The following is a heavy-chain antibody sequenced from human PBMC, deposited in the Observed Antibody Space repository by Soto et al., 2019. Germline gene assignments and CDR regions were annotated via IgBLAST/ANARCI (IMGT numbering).Heavy chain of an antibody. CDR2: ISGSGRST. CDR1: GFTFSNYA. Sequence: PGGSLRLSCSASGFTFSNYAMSWVRQAPGKGLEWVASISGSGRSTNYADSVKGRFTISRDNSKNTLAVQMSSLRAEDTAVYYCARDGGNICSGGSCYFQAPDYWGQGTLVTV. V-gene: IGHV3-23*01. D-gene: IGHD2-15*01. CDR3: ARDGGNICSGGSCYFQAPDY. J-gene: IGHJ4*02.